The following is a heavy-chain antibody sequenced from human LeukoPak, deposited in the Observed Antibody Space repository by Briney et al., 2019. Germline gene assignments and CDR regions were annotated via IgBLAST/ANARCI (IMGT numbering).Heavy chain of an antibody. CDR2: IYTGGPT. Sequence: GGSLRLSCAASGFNVSSNYMNWVRQAPGKGLEWVSVIYTGGPTYYADSVQGRFTISRDNSKNTLYLQMNSLRAEDTALYYCAPQGRRDLLISADFWGQGTLVTVSS. D-gene: IGHD1-26*01. CDR1: GFNVSSNY. J-gene: IGHJ4*02. V-gene: IGHV3-66*01. CDR3: APQGRRDLLISADF.